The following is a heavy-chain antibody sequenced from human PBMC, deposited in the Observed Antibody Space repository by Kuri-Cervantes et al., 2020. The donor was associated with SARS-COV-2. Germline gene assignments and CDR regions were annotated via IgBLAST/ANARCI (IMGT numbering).Heavy chain of an antibody. V-gene: IGHV1-18*04. D-gene: IGHD2-21*01. Sequence: ASVKVSCKASGYTFTCSGISWVRQAPGQGLEWMGWVSGYNGHTNYAQKLQGRVTMTTDTSTTTAYMELRSLRSDDTAVFYCVRDGYGDYVDYWGQGTLVTVSS. J-gene: IGHJ4*02. CDR2: VSGYNGHT. CDR1: GYTFTCSG. CDR3: VRDGYGDYVDY.